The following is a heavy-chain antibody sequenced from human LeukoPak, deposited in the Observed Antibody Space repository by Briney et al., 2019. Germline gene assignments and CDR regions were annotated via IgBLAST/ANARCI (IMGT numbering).Heavy chain of an antibody. V-gene: IGHV5-51*01. Sequence: GESLKISCKGSGYSFTTFWIGWVRQMPGKGLEWMGIIYPGDSDTRYSPTFQGQVTISADKSISTAYLQWSSLKASDTAMYYCAKGWTANALDAFDIWGQGTMVTVSS. CDR2: IYPGDSDT. D-gene: IGHD5-18*01. CDR3: AKGWTANALDAFDI. CDR1: GYSFTTFW. J-gene: IGHJ3*02.